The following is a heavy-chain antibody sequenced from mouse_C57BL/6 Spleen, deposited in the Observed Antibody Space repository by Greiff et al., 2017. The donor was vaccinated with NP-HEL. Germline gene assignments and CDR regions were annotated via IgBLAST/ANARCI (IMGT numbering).Heavy chain of an antibody. D-gene: IGHD1-1*01. CDR3: ASTTGYAMDY. CDR2: IDPSDSYT. CDR1: GYTFTSYW. Sequence: QVQLQQPGAELVMPGASVKLSCKASGYTFTSYWMHWVKQRPGQGLEWIGEIDPSDSYTNYNQKFKGKSTLTVDKSSSTAYMQLSSLTSEDSAVYYCASTTGYAMDYWGQGTSVTVSS. V-gene: IGHV1-69*01. J-gene: IGHJ4*01.